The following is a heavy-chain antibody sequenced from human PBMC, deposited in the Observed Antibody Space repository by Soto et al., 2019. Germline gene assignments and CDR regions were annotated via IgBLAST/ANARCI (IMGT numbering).Heavy chain of an antibody. CDR1: GYTFTSYG. CDR3: ARGLSGYSSSWYEDNWFDP. D-gene: IGHD6-13*01. J-gene: IGHJ5*02. Sequence: ASVKVSCKASGYTFTSYGISWVRQAPGQGLEWMGWISAYNGNTNYAQKLQGRVTMTTDTSTSTAYMELRSLRSDDTAVYYCARGLSGYSSSWYEDNWFDPWGQGTPVTVSS. CDR2: ISAYNGNT. V-gene: IGHV1-18*01.